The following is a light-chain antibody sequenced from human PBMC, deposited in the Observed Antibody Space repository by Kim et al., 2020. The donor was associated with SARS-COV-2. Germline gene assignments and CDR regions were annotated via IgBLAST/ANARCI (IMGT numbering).Light chain of an antibody. J-gene: IGKJ1*01. V-gene: IGKV3-20*01. Sequence: SPGEGATLSCRASQSVNGRFLAWYQQKPGQAPRLLIYGASTRATGIPDRFSGSGSGTDFTLTISRLEPEDSAMYYCQQYDSSVWTFGQGTKVDIK. CDR1: QSVNGRF. CDR3: QQYDSSVWT. CDR2: GAS.